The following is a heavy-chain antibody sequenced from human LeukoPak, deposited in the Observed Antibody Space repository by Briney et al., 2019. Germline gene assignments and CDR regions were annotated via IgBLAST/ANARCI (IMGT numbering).Heavy chain of an antibody. CDR3: WGSYRYAFDY. CDR1: GFTFDDYA. V-gene: IGHV3-9*01. Sequence: GGSLRLSCAASGFTFDDYAMHWVRQAPGKGLEWVSGISRNSGSIGYADSVKGRFTISRDNAKNSLYLQMNSLRAEDTALYYVWGSYRYAFDYWGQGTLVTVSS. D-gene: IGHD3-16*02. CDR2: ISRNSGSI. J-gene: IGHJ4*02.